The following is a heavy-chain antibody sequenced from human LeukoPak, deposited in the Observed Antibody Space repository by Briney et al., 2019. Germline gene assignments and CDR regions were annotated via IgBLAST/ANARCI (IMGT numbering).Heavy chain of an antibody. CDR3: AKGMATTLALYFDY. CDR1: GFTFSSYG. J-gene: IGHJ4*02. V-gene: IGHV3-30*18. D-gene: IGHD5-12*01. Sequence: PGGSLRLSCAASGFTFSSYGMHWVRQAPGKGLGWVAVISYDGSNKYYADSVKGRFTISRDNSKNTLYLQMNSLRAEDTAVYYCAKGMATTLALYFDYWGQGTLVTVSS. CDR2: ISYDGSNK.